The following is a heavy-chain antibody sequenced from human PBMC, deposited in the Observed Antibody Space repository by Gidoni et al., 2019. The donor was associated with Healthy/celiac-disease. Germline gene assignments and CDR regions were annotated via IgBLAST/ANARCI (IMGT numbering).Heavy chain of an antibody. Sequence: EVQLVESGGGLVQPGGSLRLSCAASGFTFSSYWMSWVRQAPGKGLEWVANIKQDGSEKYYVDSVKGRFTISRDNAKNSLYLQMNSLRAEDTAVYYCARDLALVGYWLLETNHPYGMDVWGQGTTVTVSS. J-gene: IGHJ6*02. D-gene: IGHD3-9*01. CDR2: IKQDGSEK. CDR3: ARDLALVGYWLLETNHPYGMDV. CDR1: GFTFSSYW. V-gene: IGHV3-7*01.